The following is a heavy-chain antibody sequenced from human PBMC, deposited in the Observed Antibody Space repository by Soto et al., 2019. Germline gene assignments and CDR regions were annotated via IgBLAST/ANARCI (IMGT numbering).Heavy chain of an antibody. CDR2: IYLGGTT. V-gene: IGHV4-38-2*01. CDR1: GYSITSSSF. Sequence: QVQLQESGPGLVKPSETLSLTCAVSGYSITSSSFWGWIRQPPGKGLQWIGSIYLGGTTYYDPSLKSRVTISVDTSRNEFSLKLRSVPAADTAVYYCARPRPNFGAVDSWGQGALVTV. J-gene: IGHJ4*02. D-gene: IGHD3-10*01. CDR3: ARPRPNFGAVDS.